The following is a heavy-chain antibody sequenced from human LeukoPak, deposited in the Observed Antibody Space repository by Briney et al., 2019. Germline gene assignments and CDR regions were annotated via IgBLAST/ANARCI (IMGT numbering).Heavy chain of an antibody. CDR1: GGSIRSGGYS. CDR3: ASTIWGYYYGSGSYYDY. V-gene: IGHV4-30-4*07. J-gene: IGHJ4*02. D-gene: IGHD3-10*01. CDR2: IYYSGST. Sequence: PSETLSLTCAVSGGSIRSGGYSWSWIRQPPGKGLEWIGYIYYSGSTYYNPSLKSRVTISVDTSKNQFSLKLSSVTAADTAVYYCASTIWGYYYGSGSYYDYWGQGTLVTVSS.